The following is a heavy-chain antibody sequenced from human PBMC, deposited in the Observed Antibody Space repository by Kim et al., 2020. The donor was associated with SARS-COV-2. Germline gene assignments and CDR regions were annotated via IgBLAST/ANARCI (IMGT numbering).Heavy chain of an antibody. Sequence: GGSLRLSCAASGFTFSSYGMHWVRQAPGKGLEWVAVISYDGSNKYYADSVKGRFTISRDNSKNTLYLQMNSLRAEDTAVYYCAKGSSSSWGIVGTVGMDVWGQGTTVTVSS. CDR3: AKGSSSSWGIVGTVGMDV. D-gene: IGHD6-13*01. J-gene: IGHJ6*02. V-gene: IGHV3-30*18. CDR1: GFTFSSYG. CDR2: ISYDGSNK.